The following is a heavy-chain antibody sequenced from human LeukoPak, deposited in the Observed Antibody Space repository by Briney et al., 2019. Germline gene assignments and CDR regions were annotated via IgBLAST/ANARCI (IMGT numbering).Heavy chain of an antibody. CDR1: GGSINNYY. V-gene: IGHV4-59*08. CDR2: IYYSGST. J-gene: IGHJ4*02. D-gene: IGHD3-22*01. Sequence: PSETLSLTCTVSGGSINNYYWSWIRQPPGQGLECIGQIYYSGSTNYNPSLKSRVTISVDTSKNQFSLNLRSVTAADTAIYYCARRQYYDSSGYWYYFDYWGRGILSPSPQ. CDR3: ARRQYYDSSGYWYYFDY.